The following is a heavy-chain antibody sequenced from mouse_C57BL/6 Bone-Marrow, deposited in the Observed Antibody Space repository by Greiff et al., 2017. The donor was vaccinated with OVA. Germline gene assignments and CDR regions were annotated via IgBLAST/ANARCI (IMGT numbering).Heavy chain of an antibody. CDR3: VRHGEYFDV. V-gene: IGHV5-6*01. CDR1: GFTFSSYG. Sequence: EVKLMESGGDLVKPGGSLKLSCAASGFTFSSYGMSWVRQTPDKRLEWVATISSGGSYTYYPDSVKGRFTISRDNAKNTLYLQMSSLKSEDTAMYYCVRHGEYFDVWGTGTTVTVSS. J-gene: IGHJ1*03. CDR2: ISSGGSYT.